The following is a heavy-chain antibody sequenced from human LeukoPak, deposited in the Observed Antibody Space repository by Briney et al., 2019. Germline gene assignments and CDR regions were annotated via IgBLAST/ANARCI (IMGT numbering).Heavy chain of an antibody. CDR3: ARGRRGSGSYYSDY. CDR1: GYTFTSYD. CDR2: MNPNSGNT. D-gene: IGHD3-10*01. J-gene: IGHJ4*02. Sequence: GASVKVSCKASGYTFTSYDINWVRQATGQGLEWMGWMNPNSGNTGYAQKFQGRVTMTRNTSISTAYMELSSLRSEDTAAYYCARGRRGSGSYYSDYWGQGTLVTVSS. V-gene: IGHV1-8*01.